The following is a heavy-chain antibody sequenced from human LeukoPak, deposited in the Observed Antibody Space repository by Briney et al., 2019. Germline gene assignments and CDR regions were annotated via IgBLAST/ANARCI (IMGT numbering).Heavy chain of an antibody. CDR1: GGSISSHY. CDR3: ARDVGGHCLIVLCYGLDP. V-gene: IGHV4-59*11. CDR2: IYYSGST. Sequence: SETLSLTCTVSGGSISSHYWSWIRQPPGKGLEWIGYIYYSGSTNYNPSLKSRVTISVDTSKNQFSLKLSSVTAADTAVYYCARDVGGHCLIVLCYGLDPWGQGSLVTVSS. D-gene: IGHD2-15*01. J-gene: IGHJ5*02.